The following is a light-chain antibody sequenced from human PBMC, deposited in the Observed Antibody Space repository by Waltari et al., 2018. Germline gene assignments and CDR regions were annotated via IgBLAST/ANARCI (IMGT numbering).Light chain of an antibody. CDR1: STDVGAYNF. J-gene: IGLJ1*01. CDR2: DVG. CDR3: SSYTTSTTLL. V-gene: IGLV2-14*01. Sequence: TQPASVSGSPGQSITISCTGSSTDVGAYNFVPWYQQHPGQVPKLILYDVGNRPSGISHRFSASKSGNTASLTISGLQEEDEGEYYCSSYTTSTTLLFGTGTRLTVL.